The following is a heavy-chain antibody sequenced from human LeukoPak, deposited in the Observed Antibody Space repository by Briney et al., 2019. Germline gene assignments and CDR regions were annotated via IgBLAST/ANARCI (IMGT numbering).Heavy chain of an antibody. CDR3: ARETGQTVSYGSGSYYNLGNYFDY. D-gene: IGHD3-10*01. CDR2: INPNSGGT. J-gene: IGHJ4*02. Sequence: GASVKVSCKASGYTFTGYYMHWVRQAPGQGLEWMGWINPNSGGTNYAQKFQGRVTMTRDMSTSTVYMELSSLRSEDTAVYYCARETGQTVSYGSGSYYNLGNYFDYWGQGTLVTVSS. V-gene: IGHV1-2*02. CDR1: GYTFTGYY.